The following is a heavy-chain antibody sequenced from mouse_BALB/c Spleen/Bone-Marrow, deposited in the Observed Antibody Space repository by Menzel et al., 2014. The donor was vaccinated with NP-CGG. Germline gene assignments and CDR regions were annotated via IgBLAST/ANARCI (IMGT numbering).Heavy chain of an antibody. D-gene: IGHD2-14*01. CDR2: INPNNGGT. V-gene: IGHV1-18*01. Sequence: DVKLVESGPELVKPGASVKIPCKASGYTFTDYNMDWVKQSHGKSLEWIGDINPNNGGTIYNQKFKGKATLTVDKSSSTAYMELRSLTSEDTAVYYCARGYGGSLGYFDYWGQGTTLTVSS. CDR1: GYTFTDYN. CDR3: ARGYGGSLGYFDY. J-gene: IGHJ2*01.